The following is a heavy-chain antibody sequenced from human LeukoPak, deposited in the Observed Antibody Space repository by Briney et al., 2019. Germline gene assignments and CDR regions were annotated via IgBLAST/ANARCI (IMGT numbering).Heavy chain of an antibody. J-gene: IGHJ4*02. Sequence: PGGSLRLSCAASGFTFSNYDMFWVRXTTGKGLEWVSTIGAADDTYYPGSVRGRFTISRESAKDSLYLQMNSLRAGDTAVYYCARGSGSHFDYWGQGTLVTVSS. V-gene: IGHV3-13*04. CDR1: GFTFSNYD. CDR2: IGAADDT. CDR3: ARGSGSHFDY. D-gene: IGHD1-26*01.